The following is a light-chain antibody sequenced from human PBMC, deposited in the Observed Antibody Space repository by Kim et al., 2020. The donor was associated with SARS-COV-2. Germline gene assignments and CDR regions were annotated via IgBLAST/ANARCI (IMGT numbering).Light chain of an antibody. CDR1: SNNVGNQG. V-gene: IGLV10-54*01. CDR3: SAWDSSLSAWV. Sequence: QAGLTQPPSVSKGLRQTATLTCTGNSNNVGNQGAAWLQQHQGHPPKLLSYRNNNRPSGISERLSASRSVNTASLTITGLQPEDEADYYCSAWDSSLSAWVLGGGTQLTVL. J-gene: IGLJ3*02. CDR2: RNN.